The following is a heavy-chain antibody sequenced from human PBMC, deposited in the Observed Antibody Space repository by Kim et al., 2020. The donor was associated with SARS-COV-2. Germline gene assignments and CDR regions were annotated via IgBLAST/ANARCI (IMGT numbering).Heavy chain of an antibody. CDR3: ASDPSQLWLLGTIAYYGMDV. CDR2: IYYSGST. J-gene: IGHJ6*02. Sequence: SETLSLTCTVSGGSISSSSYYWGWIRQPPGKGLEWIGTIYYSGSTYYNPSLKSRVTISVDTSKNQFSLKLSSVTAADTAVYYCASDPSQLWLLGTIAYYGMDVWGQGTTVTVSS. CDR1: GGSISSSSYY. D-gene: IGHD5-18*01. V-gene: IGHV4-39*01.